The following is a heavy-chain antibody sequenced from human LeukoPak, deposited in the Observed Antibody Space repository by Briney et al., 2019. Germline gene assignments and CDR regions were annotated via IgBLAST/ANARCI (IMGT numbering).Heavy chain of an antibody. J-gene: IGHJ4*02. Sequence: SETLSLTCTVSGGSISNYYWSWIRQPADKGLEWIGRIYSSGSTNYNPSLRSRATMSVDTSKNQFSLKLNSVTAADTAVYYCARSPVVRGVVTFDYWGQGTLVTVSS. D-gene: IGHD3-10*01. CDR3: ARSPVVRGVVTFDY. CDR2: IYSSGST. V-gene: IGHV4-4*07. CDR1: GGSISNYY.